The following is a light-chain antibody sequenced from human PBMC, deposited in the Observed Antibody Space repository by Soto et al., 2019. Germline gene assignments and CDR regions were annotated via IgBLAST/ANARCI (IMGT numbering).Light chain of an antibody. CDR3: SSYAGSYTWI. CDR1: GSDVGGYNY. CDR2: EVS. J-gene: IGLJ1*01. Sequence: QSVLTQPASVSGSPGQSITISCTGTGSDVGGYNYVSWYQQHPGKAPKLMIYEVSNRPSGVPDRFSGSKSGNTAALTISGLQAEDEAEYFCSSYAGSYTWIFGSGTKLTVL. V-gene: IGLV2-11*01.